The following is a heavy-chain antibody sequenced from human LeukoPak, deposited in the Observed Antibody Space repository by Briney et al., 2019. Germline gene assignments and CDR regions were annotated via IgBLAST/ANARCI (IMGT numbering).Heavy chain of an antibody. CDR3: ARYDSSGYPLDY. J-gene: IGHJ4*02. CDR1: GYTFTGYY. CDR2: IHPNSGGT. Sequence: ASVKVSCKASGYTFTGYYMHWVRQAPGQGLEWMGWIHPNSGGTNYAQKFQGRVTMTRATSISSAYMELSRLRSDDTAVYYCARYDSSGYPLDYWGQGTLVTVSS. D-gene: IGHD3-22*01. V-gene: IGHV1-2*02.